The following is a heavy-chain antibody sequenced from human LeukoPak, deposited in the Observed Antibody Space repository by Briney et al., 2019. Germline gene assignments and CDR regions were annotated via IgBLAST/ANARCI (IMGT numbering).Heavy chain of an antibody. Sequence: SQTLSLTCVISGDSVSSNSAAWNWIRQSPSRGLEWLRRTYYRSKWSNDYAVSVQSRIIINPDISKNQFSLQLNSVSPEDTAVYYCAREVDLVGVTAVNFDSWGQGTLVTVSS. D-gene: IGHD2-21*02. J-gene: IGHJ4*02. CDR1: GDSVSSNSAA. CDR3: AREVDLVGVTAVNFDS. CDR2: TYYRSKWSN. V-gene: IGHV6-1*01.